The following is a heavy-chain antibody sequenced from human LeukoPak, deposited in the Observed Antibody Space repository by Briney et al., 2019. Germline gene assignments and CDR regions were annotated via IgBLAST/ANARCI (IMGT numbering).Heavy chain of an antibody. J-gene: IGHJ4*02. CDR3: ARGHGSGTFDY. CDR1: GYTFTSYD. D-gene: IGHD3-10*01. Sequence: ASVKVSCKASGYTFTSYDVNWVRQASGQGLEWMGWMNPNTGNTGYAQKFQGRVTITRNTSISTVYMELSRPRSDDTAVYYCARGHGSGTFDYWGQGTLVTVSS. CDR2: MNPNTGNT. V-gene: IGHV1-8*03.